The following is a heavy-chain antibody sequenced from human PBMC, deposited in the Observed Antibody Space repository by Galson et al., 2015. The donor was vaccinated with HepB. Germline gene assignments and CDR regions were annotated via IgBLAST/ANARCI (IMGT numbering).Heavy chain of an antibody. CDR1: GYSITNYW. CDR3: ASTDGRGWYYYGMDV. CDR2: IYPGDSDT. J-gene: IGHJ6*02. V-gene: IGHV5-51*01. D-gene: IGHD5-24*01. Sequence: QSGAAVKKPGESLTISCKGSGYSITNYWITWVRQMPGKGLEWMGIIYPGDSDTRSSPSFQGQVTISADKSISTAYLQWSSLKASDTAMYFCASTDGRGWYYYGMDVWGQGTTVTVSS.